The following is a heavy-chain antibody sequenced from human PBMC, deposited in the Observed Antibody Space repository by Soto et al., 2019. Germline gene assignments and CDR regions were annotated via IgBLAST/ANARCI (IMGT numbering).Heavy chain of an antibody. D-gene: IGHD1-1*01. Sequence: ALVKVSCKASGYTFTSYAMHWVRQAPGQRLEWMGWINAGNGNTKYSQKFQGRVTITRDTSASTAYMELSSLRSEDTAVYYCARGKLDRQYYFDYWGQGTLVTVSS. CDR1: GYTFTSYA. J-gene: IGHJ4*02. CDR2: INAGNGNT. CDR3: ARGKLDRQYYFDY. V-gene: IGHV1-3*01.